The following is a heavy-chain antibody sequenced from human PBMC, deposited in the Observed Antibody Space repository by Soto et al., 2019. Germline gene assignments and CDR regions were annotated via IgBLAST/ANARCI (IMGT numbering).Heavy chain of an antibody. CDR1: GGSFSGYY. CDR3: ARGIVVVPAAIQGRGWFDP. D-gene: IGHD2-2*02. V-gene: IGHV4-34*01. CDR2: INHSGST. Sequence: WETLALTGAVYGGSFSGYYWSWIRQPPGKWLEWIGEINHSGSTNYNPSLKSRVTISVDTSKNQFSLKLSSVTAADTAVYYCARGIVVVPAAIQGRGWFDPWGQGTLVTVSS. J-gene: IGHJ5*02.